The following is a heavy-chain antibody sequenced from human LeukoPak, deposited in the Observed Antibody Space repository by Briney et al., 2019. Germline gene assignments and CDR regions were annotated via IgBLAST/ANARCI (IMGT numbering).Heavy chain of an antibody. V-gene: IGHV3-23*01. J-gene: IGHJ4*02. CDR2: ISGSGGAT. D-gene: IGHD1-26*01. Sequence: GGSLRLSCAASGFTFSSYPMNWVRQAPEKGLEWVSVISGSGGATFYGDSVQGRFTISRDNSRDTLYLQMNSPTAEDTAVYYCGKYLQTTVGANDYWGQGTLVTVSS. CDR1: GFTFSSYP. CDR3: GKYLQTTVGANDY.